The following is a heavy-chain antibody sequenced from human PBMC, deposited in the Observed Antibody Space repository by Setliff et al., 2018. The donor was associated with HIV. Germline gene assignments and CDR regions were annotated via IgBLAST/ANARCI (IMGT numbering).Heavy chain of an antibody. V-gene: IGHV1-18*01. CDR3: ARPYNFWSGFPDAFDT. CDR2: ISAYNGNT. Sequence: ASVKVSCKASGYTFTSYGISWVRQAPGQGLEWMGWISAYNGNTNYEQKLQGRVIMTTATSTSTAYMELRSLRSDDTAVYYCARPYNFWSGFPDAFDTWGQGTMVTVSS. J-gene: IGHJ3*02. D-gene: IGHD3-3*01. CDR1: GYTFTSYG.